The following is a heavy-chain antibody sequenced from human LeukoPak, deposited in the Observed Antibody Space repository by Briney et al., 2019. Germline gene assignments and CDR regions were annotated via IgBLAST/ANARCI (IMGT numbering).Heavy chain of an antibody. CDR3: ARRAGAYSHPYDY. CDR1: GFTVSSNY. D-gene: IGHD4/OR15-4a*01. V-gene: IGHV3-53*01. J-gene: IGHJ4*02. CDR2: IYSGGST. Sequence: VGSLRLSCAASGFTVSSNYMSWVRQAPGKGLEWVSVIYSGGSTYYADSVKGRFTISRDNSKNTLYLQMNSLRAEDTAVFYCARRAGAYSHPYDYWGQGTLVTVSS.